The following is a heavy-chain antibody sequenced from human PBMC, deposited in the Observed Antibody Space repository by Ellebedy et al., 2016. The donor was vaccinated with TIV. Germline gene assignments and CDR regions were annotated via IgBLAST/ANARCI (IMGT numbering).Heavy chain of an antibody. J-gene: IGHJ5*02. CDR2: VSSDGTTQ. V-gene: IGHV3-33*08. CDR3: ARGDQGILDP. Sequence: GGSLRLSCAASGFTFSTYGMQWVRQAPGKGLEWVAVVSSDGTTQRYAASVKGRFTISRENAKNSLYLQMNSLRAGDTAVYYCARGDQGILDPWGQGTLVTVSS. CDR1: GFTFSTYG. D-gene: IGHD2-21*01.